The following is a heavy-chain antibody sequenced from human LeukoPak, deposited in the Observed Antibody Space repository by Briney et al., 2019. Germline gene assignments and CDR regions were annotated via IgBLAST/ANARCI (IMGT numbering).Heavy chain of an antibody. Sequence: PGGSLRLSCAASGFAFSSYWMHWVRQVPGKGTVWVSRINEDGGTTTYADSVKGRFTISRDNAKNTLYLQMNSLRTEDTAIYYCAVDLSGSEDYWGQGTLVTVSS. V-gene: IGHV3-74*01. J-gene: IGHJ4*02. CDR1: GFAFSSYW. CDR2: INEDGGTT. D-gene: IGHD3-10*01. CDR3: AVDLSGSEDY.